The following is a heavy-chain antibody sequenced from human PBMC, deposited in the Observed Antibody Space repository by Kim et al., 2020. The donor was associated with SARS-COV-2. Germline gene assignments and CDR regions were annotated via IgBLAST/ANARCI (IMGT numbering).Heavy chain of an antibody. Sequence: SETLSLTCAVYGGSFSGYYWSWIRQPPGKGLEWIGEINHSGSTNYNPSLKSRVTISVDTSKNQFSLKLSSVTAADTAVYYCASSPSYDILTGYPYWGQGTLVTVSS. CDR1: GGSFSGYY. V-gene: IGHV4-34*01. J-gene: IGHJ4*02. D-gene: IGHD3-9*01. CDR2: INHSGST. CDR3: ASSPSYDILTGYPY.